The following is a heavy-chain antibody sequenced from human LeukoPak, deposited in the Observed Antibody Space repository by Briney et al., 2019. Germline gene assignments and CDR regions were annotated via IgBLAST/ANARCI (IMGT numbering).Heavy chain of an antibody. D-gene: IGHD3-10*02. CDR1: GFTFSSYS. CDR2: ISSSSSYI. J-gene: IGHJ6*04. V-gene: IGHV3-21*01. CDR3: AELGITMIGGV. Sequence: GGSLGLSCAASGFTFSSYSMNWVRQAPGKGLEWVSSISSSSSYIYYADSVKGRFTISRDNAENSLYLQMNSLRAEDTAVYYCAELGITMIGGVWGKGTTVTISS.